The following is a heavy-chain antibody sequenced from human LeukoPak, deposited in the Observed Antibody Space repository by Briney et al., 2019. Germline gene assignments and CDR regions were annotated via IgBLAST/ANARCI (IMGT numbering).Heavy chain of an antibody. CDR2: INPNSGGT. V-gene: IGHV1-2*02. CDR1: GYTFTGYY. D-gene: IGHD3-10*01. Sequence: ASVKVSCKASGYTFTGYYMHWLRQAPGQGLEWMGWINPNSGGTNYAQKFQGRVTMTRDTSISTAYMELSRLRSDDTAVYYCARGDVLLWFGELLPLDYWGQGTLVTVSS. J-gene: IGHJ4*02. CDR3: ARGDVLLWFGELLPLDY.